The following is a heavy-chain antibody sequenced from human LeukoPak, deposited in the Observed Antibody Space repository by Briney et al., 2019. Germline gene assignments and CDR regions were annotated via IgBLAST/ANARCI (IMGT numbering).Heavy chain of an antibody. V-gene: IGHV3-7*01. CDR3: ARDGRGGHNDF. CDR1: GFTFTNHW. J-gene: IGHJ4*02. Sequence: GGSLRLSCVASGFTFTNHWMSWVRQAPGKGLEWVANIREDGGHKNYVDSVKARFTISRDNAKNTLFLQMDSLRVDDTALYYCARDGRGGHNDFWGQGTLITVSS. D-gene: IGHD4-23*01. CDR2: IREDGGHK.